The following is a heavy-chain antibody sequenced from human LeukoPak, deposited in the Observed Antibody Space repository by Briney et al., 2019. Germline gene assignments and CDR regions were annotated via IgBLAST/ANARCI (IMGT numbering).Heavy chain of an antibody. CDR2: IYYSGST. CDR1: GGSISSGDYY. V-gene: IGHV4-30-4*01. CDR3: AGLTYYYGSGRVHHFDP. J-gene: IGHJ5*02. Sequence: SETLSLTCTVSGGSISSGDYYWSWIRQPPGKGLEWIGYIYYSGSTYYNPSLKSRVTISVDTSKNQFSLKLSSVTAADTAVYYCAGLTYYYGSGRVHHFDPWGQGTLVTVSS. D-gene: IGHD3-10*01.